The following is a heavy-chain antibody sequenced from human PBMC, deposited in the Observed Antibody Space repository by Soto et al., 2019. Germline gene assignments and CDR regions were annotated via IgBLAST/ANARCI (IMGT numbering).Heavy chain of an antibody. CDR1: GYSFTSYW. CDR2: VFPGDSDT. J-gene: IGHJ4*02. V-gene: IGHV5-51*01. Sequence: RGESLKISCKASGYSFTSYWIGWVRQTPGKGLEWMGIVFPGDSDTRYSPSFEGHVTVSAGESISTAYLQWGSLRASDTAMYYCVRTNFGVLNNFEYWGQGNLVTVSS. D-gene: IGHD3-16*01. CDR3: VRTNFGVLNNFEY.